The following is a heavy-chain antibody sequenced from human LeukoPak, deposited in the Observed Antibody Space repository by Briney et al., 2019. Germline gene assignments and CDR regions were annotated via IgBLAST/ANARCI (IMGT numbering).Heavy chain of an antibody. Sequence: GGSLRLSCAASGFTFSNYGMHWVRQAPGKGLEWVVVISHDGSNNNYADPVKGRFTISRDNSKNTLYLQMNSLRAEDTAVYYCARCSSTGCASSPLAGYLYWGQGTLVTVSS. J-gene: IGHJ4*02. CDR1: GFTFSNYG. D-gene: IGHD2-2*01. CDR2: ISHDGSNN. CDR3: ARCSSTGCASSPLAGYLY. V-gene: IGHV3-30*03.